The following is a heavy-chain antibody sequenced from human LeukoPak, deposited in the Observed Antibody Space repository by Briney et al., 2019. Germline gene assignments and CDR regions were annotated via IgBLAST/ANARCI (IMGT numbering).Heavy chain of an antibody. J-gene: IGHJ5*02. CDR1: GYTFTSYD. V-gene: IGHV1-8*03. CDR2: MNPNSGNT. CDR3: ARTLGCSSTSCKGWFAP. D-gene: IGHD2-2*01. Sequence: ASVKVSCKASGYTFTSYDINWVRQATGQGLEWMGWMNPNSGNTGYAQKFQGRVTITRNTSISTAYMELSSLRSEDTAVYYCARTLGCSSTSCKGWFAPWGPGTLVTVSS.